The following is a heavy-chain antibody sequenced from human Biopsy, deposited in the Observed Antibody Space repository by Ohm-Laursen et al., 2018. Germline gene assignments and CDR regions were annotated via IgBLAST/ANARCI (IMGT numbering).Heavy chain of an antibody. CDR1: GDSISGYY. J-gene: IGHJ4*02. D-gene: IGHD1-26*01. CDR2: ILSTGST. V-gene: IGHV4-59*01. CDR3: ARVVGAATGFDS. Sequence: SETLSLTCAVPGDSISGYYWNWIRQPPGKRLEWIGYILSTGSTDYNPSHQSRVSISLDLSTDQFSLKVDSVTAADTAVYYCARVVGAATGFDSWGRGTPVIVSS.